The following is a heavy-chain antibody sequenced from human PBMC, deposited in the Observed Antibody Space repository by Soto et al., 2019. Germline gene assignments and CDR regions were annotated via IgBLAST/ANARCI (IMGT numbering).Heavy chain of an antibody. Sequence: SETLSLTCTVSGGSISSYYWSWLRQPPGKGLEWIGYIYYSGSTNYNPSLKSRVTISVDTSKNQFSLKLSSVTAADTAVYFCTRRSRWYYYGTASYYNLWFDSWGQGTLVTVSS. CDR3: TRRSRWYYYGTASYYNLWFDS. CDR2: IYYSGST. V-gene: IGHV4-59*08. J-gene: IGHJ5*01. D-gene: IGHD3-10*01. CDR1: GGSISSYY.